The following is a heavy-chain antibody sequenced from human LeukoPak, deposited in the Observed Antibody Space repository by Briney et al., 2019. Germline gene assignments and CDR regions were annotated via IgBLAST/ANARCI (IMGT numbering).Heavy chain of an antibody. Sequence: SETLSLTCAVSGYSISSGYYWGWIRPPPGKGLEWIGSIYHSGSTYYNPSLKSRVTISLDTSKNQFSLKLSSVTAADTAVYYCAKHSRGCGSTSCYNFDFWGQGALVTVSS. J-gene: IGHJ4*02. CDR2: IYHSGST. V-gene: IGHV4-38-2*01. CDR3: AKHSRGCGSTSCYNFDF. CDR1: GYSISSGYY. D-gene: IGHD2-2*02.